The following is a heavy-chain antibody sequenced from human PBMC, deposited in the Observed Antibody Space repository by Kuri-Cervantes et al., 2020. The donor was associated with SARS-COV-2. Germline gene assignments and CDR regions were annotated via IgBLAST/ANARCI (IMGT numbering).Heavy chain of an antibody. D-gene: IGHD7-27*01. Sequence: GEPLKISCTASGFIFSDYYMTWIRQAPGKGLEWVSNIGPSGTTKYYADSVKGRFTISRDNAKNSLYLQMSSLRAEDTAVYYCARDLRLGKSLDYWGQGTLVTVSS. CDR2: IGPSGTTK. V-gene: IGHV3-11*04. CDR1: GFIFSDYY. J-gene: IGHJ4*02. CDR3: ARDLRLGKSLDY.